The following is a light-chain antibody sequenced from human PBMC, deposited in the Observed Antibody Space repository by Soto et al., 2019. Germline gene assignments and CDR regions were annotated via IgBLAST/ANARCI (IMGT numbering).Light chain of an antibody. V-gene: IGKV2-30*02. J-gene: IGKJ2*01. CDR3: MQGSHGPYT. Sequence: DVLLTQSPLSLPVIFGQSASISCRSSQSLVHRDGNTYLNWFLQRPGQSPRRLIYKVYNRDSGVPDRFSGSGSGTDFILKSSRVEAEDVGVYSCMQGSHGPYTFGQGTKLEIK. CDR2: KVY. CDR1: QSLVHRDGNTY.